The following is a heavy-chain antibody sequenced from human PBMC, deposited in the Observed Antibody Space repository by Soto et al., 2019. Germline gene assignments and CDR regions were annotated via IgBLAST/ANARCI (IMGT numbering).Heavy chain of an antibody. J-gene: IGHJ4*02. CDR3: ARDKITGLFDY. V-gene: IGHV4-34*01. Sequence: SETLSLTCAVYGGSFSGYYWTWIRQPPGTGLEWIGEINPGGSTYYNPSLKSRVTISVDTSKNQFSLKLTSVTAADTAVYYCARDKITGLFDYWGQGTLLTVSS. CDR2: INPGGST. CDR1: GGSFSGYY. D-gene: IGHD2-8*02.